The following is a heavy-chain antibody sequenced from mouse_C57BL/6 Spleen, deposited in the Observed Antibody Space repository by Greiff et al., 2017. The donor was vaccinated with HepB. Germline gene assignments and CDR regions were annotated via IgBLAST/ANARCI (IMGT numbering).Heavy chain of an antibody. D-gene: IGHD2-3*01. CDR2: IDPSDSYT. CDR3: AKGKNGYYVDFDV. Sequence: VQLQQPGAELVQPGASVKLSCKASGYTFTSYWMPWVKQRPGQGLEWIGEIDPSDSYTNYNQKFKGKATLTVDTSSSTAYMQLSSLTSEDSAVYYCAKGKNGYYVDFDVWGTGTTVTVSS. J-gene: IGHJ1*03. CDR1: GYTFTSYW. V-gene: IGHV1-50*01.